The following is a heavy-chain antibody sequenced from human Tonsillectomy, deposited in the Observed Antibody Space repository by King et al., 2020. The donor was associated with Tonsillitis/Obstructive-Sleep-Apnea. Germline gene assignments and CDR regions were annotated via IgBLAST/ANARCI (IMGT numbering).Heavy chain of an antibody. Sequence: VQLVESGGGLVQPGRSLRLSCAASGFTFDDYAIHWVRQAPGKGLEWVSSISWNGGIINFADSVQGRFTISRDNARNSLYLQMNSLRAEDTALYYCAKDQIIGTTGTPGDAFDIWGQGTMVTVSS. D-gene: IGHD6-13*01. CDR2: ISWNGGII. CDR1: GFTFDDYA. V-gene: IGHV3-9*01. CDR3: AKDQIIGTTGTPGDAFDI. J-gene: IGHJ3*02.